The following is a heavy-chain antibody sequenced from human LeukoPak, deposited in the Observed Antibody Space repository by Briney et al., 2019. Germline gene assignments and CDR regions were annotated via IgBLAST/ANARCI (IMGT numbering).Heavy chain of an antibody. J-gene: IGHJ4*02. D-gene: IGHD4-11*01. CDR1: GYKFNNYG. CDR3: AREVTFGVTPLDY. CDR2: INPNSGGT. V-gene: IGHV1-2*02. Sequence: ASVKVSCKASGYKFNNYGIAWVRQAPGQGLEWMGWINPNSGGTNYAQKFQGRVTMTRDTSISTAYMELSRLRSDDTAVYYCAREVTFGVTPLDYWGQGTLVTVSS.